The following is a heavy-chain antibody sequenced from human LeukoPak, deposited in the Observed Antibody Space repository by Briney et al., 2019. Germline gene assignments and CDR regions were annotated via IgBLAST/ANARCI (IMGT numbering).Heavy chain of an antibody. CDR3: ARITYYYDSSGYYFDY. V-gene: IGHV3-74*01. Sequence: GGSLRLSCAASGFTFSSYWMHWVRHAPGKGLVWVSRINSDGSSTSYADSVKGRFTISRDNAKNTLYLQMNSLRAEDTAVYYCARITYYYDSSGYYFDYWGQGTLVTVSS. CDR1: GFTFSSYW. J-gene: IGHJ4*02. CDR2: INSDGSST. D-gene: IGHD3-22*01.